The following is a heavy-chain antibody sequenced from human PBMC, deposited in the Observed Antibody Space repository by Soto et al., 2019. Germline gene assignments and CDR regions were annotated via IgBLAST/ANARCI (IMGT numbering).Heavy chain of an antibody. CDR1: GESFSGYY. CDR3: ARKPAVKDGMDV. V-gene: IGHV4-34*01. J-gene: IGHJ6*02. D-gene: IGHD3-22*01. CDR2: INHSGST. Sequence: SETLSLTCAVYGESFSGYYWSWIRQPPGKGLEWIGEINHSGSTNYNPSLKSRVTISVDTSKNQFSLKLSSVTAADTAVYYCARKPAVKDGMDVWGQGTTVTVSS.